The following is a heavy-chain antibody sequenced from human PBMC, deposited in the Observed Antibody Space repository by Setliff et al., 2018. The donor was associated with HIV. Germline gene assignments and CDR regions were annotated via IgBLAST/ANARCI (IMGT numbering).Heavy chain of an antibody. CDR3: ARDKGQKYADY. V-gene: IGHV3-48*01. Sequence: GGSLRLSCGASGFSFSSYSMNWVRQAPGKGLEWVSYISPSSTIIYYPDSVKGRFTTSRDNARNSLYLEMNSLRADDTAVYYCARDKGQKYADYWGQGTVVTVSS. D-gene: IGHD3-10*01. J-gene: IGHJ4*02. CDR2: ISPSSTII. CDR1: GFSFSSYS.